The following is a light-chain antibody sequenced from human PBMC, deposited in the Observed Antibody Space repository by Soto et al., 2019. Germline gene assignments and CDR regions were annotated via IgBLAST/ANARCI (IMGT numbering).Light chain of an antibody. Sequence: EIVLTQSPGTLSLSPGERATLSCRASQSLTSNYLAWYQQKPGQAPRLLISGTSNRDTGIPDRFSGSGSGTDFNLTITRLQPDDFAVYYCQQYGDSVFTFGPGTKVDIK. CDR2: GTS. CDR1: QSLTSNY. V-gene: IGKV3-20*01. CDR3: QQYGDSVFT. J-gene: IGKJ3*01.